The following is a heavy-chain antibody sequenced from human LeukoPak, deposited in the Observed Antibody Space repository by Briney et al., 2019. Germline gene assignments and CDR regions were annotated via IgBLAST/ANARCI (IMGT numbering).Heavy chain of an antibody. CDR2: ISSISGTI. J-gene: IGHJ4*02. Sequence: GGSLRLSCAASGFTFSSYSMNWVRQAPGKGLEWVSYISSISGTINYADSVKGRFTISGDNARNSLFLQTNSLRAEDTAVYYCARDHNYAFDYWGQGTLVTVSS. CDR1: GFTFSSYS. CDR3: ARDHNYAFDY. D-gene: IGHD5-18*01. V-gene: IGHV3-48*01.